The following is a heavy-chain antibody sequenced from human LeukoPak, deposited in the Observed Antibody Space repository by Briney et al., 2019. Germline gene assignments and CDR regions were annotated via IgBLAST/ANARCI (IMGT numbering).Heavy chain of an antibody. CDR3: AKRAVGAAYYFDY. CDR2: ISSSGDST. J-gene: IGHJ4*02. V-gene: IGHV3-23*01. D-gene: IGHD2-15*01. CDR1: GFTFSTYG. Sequence: PGGSLRLSCAASGFTFSTYGMSWVRQAPGKGLEWVSDISSSGDSTHYADSVKGRFTISRDNSKNTLFLQMNSLRDEDTAVYYCAKRAVGAAYYFDYWGQGALVTVSS.